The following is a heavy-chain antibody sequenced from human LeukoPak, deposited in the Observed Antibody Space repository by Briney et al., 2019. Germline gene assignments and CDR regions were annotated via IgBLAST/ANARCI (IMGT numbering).Heavy chain of an antibody. CDR1: GFTFSSYS. CDR2: ISSSSSYI. V-gene: IGHV3-21*01. CDR3: ARLIKAYCGGDCYYFDY. Sequence: PGGSLRLSCAASGFTFSSYSMNWVRQAPGKGLEWVSSISSSSSYIYYADSVKGRFTISRDNAKNSLYLQMNSLRAEDTAVFYCARLIKAYCGGDCYYFDYWGQGTLVTVSS. J-gene: IGHJ4*02. D-gene: IGHD2-21*02.